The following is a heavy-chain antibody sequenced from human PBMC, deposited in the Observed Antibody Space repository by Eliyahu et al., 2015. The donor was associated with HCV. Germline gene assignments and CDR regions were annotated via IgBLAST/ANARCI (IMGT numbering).Heavy chain of an antibody. CDR1: GFTFSXYW. J-gene: IGHJ6*02. V-gene: IGHV3-7*01. CDR2: IKEDGSDI. D-gene: IGHD2-15*01. CDR3: ATETAAPRGVYGMDV. Sequence: EAQLVESGGGLVQPGGSLRLSCAAXGFTFSXYWMNWVRQAPGKGLEWVANIKEDGSDIXYLXSXKGRFTISRDNAKTSLYLQMNSLRAEDSAVYYCATETAAPRGVYGMDVWGQGTTVTVSS.